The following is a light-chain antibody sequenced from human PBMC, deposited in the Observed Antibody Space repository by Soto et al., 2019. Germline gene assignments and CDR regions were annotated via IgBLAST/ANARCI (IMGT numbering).Light chain of an antibody. CDR1: KLGDKY. V-gene: IGLV3-1*01. CDR3: QAWDSSTGGRV. Sequence: SYELTQPPSVSVSPGQTASIACSGDKLGDKYAHWYQQKPGQSPVLVIYQDNKRPSGIPERFSGSNSGNTATLTISGTQAMDEADYYCQAWDSSTGGRVFGGGTKLTVL. J-gene: IGLJ3*02. CDR2: QDN.